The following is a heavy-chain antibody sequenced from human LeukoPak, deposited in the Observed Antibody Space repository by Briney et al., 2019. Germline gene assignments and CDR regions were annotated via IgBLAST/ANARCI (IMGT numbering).Heavy chain of an antibody. V-gene: IGHV4-39*01. CDR1: GGSISTSNYY. CDR3: ARLYYYDSSGPPL. CDR2: IYYGGRT. J-gene: IGHJ4*02. Sequence: SETLSLTCSVSGGSISTSNYYWGWIRQPPGKGLEWIANIYYGGRTYYNPSLKSRVTISMDTSKNQFSLKLSSVTAADTAVYYCARLYYYDSSGPPLWGQGTLVTVSS. D-gene: IGHD3-22*01.